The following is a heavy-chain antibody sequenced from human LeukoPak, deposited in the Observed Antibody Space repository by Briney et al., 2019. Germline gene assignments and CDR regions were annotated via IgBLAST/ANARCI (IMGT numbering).Heavy chain of an antibody. CDR2: IKQDGSDK. J-gene: IGHJ4*02. CDR3: ARGIITGVDYFDY. Sequence: GGSLRLSCAASTFTFSSYWMTWVRQAPGKGLEWVANIKQDGSDKYYVDSVKGRFTISRDNAKNSLYLQMNSLRAEDTAVYYCARGIITGVDYFDYWGQGTLVTVSS. V-gene: IGHV3-7*01. D-gene: IGHD7-27*01. CDR1: TFTFSSYW.